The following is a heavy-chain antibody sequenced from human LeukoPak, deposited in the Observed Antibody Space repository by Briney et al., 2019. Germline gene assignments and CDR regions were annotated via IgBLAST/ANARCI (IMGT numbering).Heavy chain of an antibody. D-gene: IGHD3-22*01. CDR1: GGSISSYY. CDR3: ARGHYYDSKGLDY. Sequence: PSETLSLTCTVSGGSISSYYWSWIRQPPGKGLEWIGYIYYSRSTNYNPSLKSRVTISVDTSKNQFSLKLSSVTAADTAVYYCARGHYYDSKGLDYWGQGTLVTVSS. V-gene: IGHV4-59*08. J-gene: IGHJ4*02. CDR2: IYYSRST.